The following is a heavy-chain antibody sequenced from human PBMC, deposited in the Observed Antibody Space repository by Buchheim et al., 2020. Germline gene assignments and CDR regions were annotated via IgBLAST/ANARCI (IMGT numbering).Heavy chain of an antibody. CDR2: ISYDGSNK. CDR3: ARDGNLYDSSDYQC. CDR1: GFTFSSYA. V-gene: IGHV3-30-3*01. D-gene: IGHD3-22*01. Sequence: QVQLVESGGGVVQPGRSLRLSCAASGFTFSSYAMHWVRQAPGKGLEWVAVISYDGSNKYYADSVKGRFTISRDNSKNTLYLQMNSLRAEDTAVYYCARDGNLYDSSDYQCWGQGTT. J-gene: IGHJ6*02.